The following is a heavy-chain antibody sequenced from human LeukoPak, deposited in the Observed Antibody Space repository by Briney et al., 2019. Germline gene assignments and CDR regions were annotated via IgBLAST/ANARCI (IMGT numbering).Heavy chain of an antibody. J-gene: IGHJ4*02. Sequence: SETLSLTCAVYGGSFSGYYWSWIRQPPGKGLEWIGSIYHSGSTYYNPSLKSRVTISVDTSKNQFSLKLSSVTAADTAVYYCARRIPLVGATGGYYFDYWGQGTLVTVSS. V-gene: IGHV4-34*01. D-gene: IGHD1-26*01. CDR2: IYHSGST. CDR3: ARRIPLVGATGGYYFDY. CDR1: GGSFSGYY.